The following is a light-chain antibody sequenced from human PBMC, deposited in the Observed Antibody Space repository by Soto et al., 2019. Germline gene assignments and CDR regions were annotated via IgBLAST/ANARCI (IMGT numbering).Light chain of an antibody. Sequence: EIVLTQSPATLSLSSGERATLSCRASQSITNYLAWYQQKPGQAPRLLIYDASNRATGIPARFSGSGSGTDFTLTISCLEPEDFAVYYCQQRSNWLTFGGGTKLEI. CDR1: QSITNY. CDR2: DAS. J-gene: IGKJ4*01. CDR3: QQRSNWLT. V-gene: IGKV3-11*01.